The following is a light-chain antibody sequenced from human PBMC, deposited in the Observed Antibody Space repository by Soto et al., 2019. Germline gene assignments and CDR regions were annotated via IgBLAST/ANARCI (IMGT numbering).Light chain of an antibody. CDR2: EVS. Sequence: QSVLTQPASVSGSPGQSITISCTGTSSDVGGYKYVSWYQQYPGKAPKLIIYEVSNRPSGVSNHFSGSKSGNTASLTISGLTAEDAAYYYCTSYTSRSAVVFGGGTKVTVL. V-gene: IGLV2-14*01. J-gene: IGLJ3*02. CDR3: TSYTSRSAVV. CDR1: SSDVGGYKY.